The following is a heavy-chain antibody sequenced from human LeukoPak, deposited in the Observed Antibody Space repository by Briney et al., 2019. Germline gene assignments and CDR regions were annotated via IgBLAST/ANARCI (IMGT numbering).Heavy chain of an antibody. CDR3: ARIRAMDREWDDASDI. CDR2: ISGRSSSRTI. CDR1: GFDLSTYS. J-gene: IGHJ3*02. V-gene: IGHV3-48*04. Sequence: PGGSLRLSCAASGFDLSTYSMNWFRQAPGKGLEWVSYISGRSSSRTIYYADSVKGRFTISRDNAKNSLDLQMNSLGAEDTAVYHCARIRAMDREWDDASDIWGQGTMVTVSS. D-gene: IGHD3-10*01.